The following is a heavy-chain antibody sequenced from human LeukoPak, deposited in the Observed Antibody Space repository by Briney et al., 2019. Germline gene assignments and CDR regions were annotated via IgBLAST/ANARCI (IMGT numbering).Heavy chain of an antibody. Sequence: GASVKVSCKVSGYTLTELSMHWVRQAPGKGLEWMGGFDPEDGETIYAQKFQGRVTMTEDTSTDTAYMELSSLRSEDTAVYYCATVPNSGSYYYFDYWGQGTLVTVSS. D-gene: IGHD1-26*01. CDR2: FDPEDGET. CDR1: GYTLTELS. V-gene: IGHV1-24*01. J-gene: IGHJ4*02. CDR3: ATVPNSGSYYYFDY.